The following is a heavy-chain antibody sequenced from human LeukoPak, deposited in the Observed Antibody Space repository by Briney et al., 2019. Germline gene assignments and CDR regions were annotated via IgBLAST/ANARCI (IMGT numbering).Heavy chain of an antibody. D-gene: IGHD6-13*01. V-gene: IGHV4-61*01. CDR2: IYYSGST. Sequence: SETLSLTCTVSGGSVSSGSYYWSWIRQPPGKGLERIGYIYYSGSTNYNPSLKSRVTISVDTSKNQFSLKLSSVTAADTAVYYCASNEDTGYSSSWLPGYYYGMDVWGQGTTVTVSS. CDR3: ASNEDTGYSSSWLPGYYYGMDV. J-gene: IGHJ6*02. CDR1: GGSVSSGSYY.